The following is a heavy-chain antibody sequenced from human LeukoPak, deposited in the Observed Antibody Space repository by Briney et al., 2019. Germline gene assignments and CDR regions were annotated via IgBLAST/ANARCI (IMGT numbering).Heavy chain of an antibody. V-gene: IGHV4-61*01. CDR3: GTMYGGSYHSDDY. CDR2: IYYSGST. D-gene: IGHD1-26*01. Sequence: SETLPLTCTVSGGSVSSGSYYWSWIRQPPGKGLEWIGYIYYSGSTNYNPSLKSRVTISVDTSKNQFSLKLSSVTAADTAVYYCGTMYGGSYHSDDYWGQGTLVTVSS. J-gene: IGHJ4*02. CDR1: GGSVSSGSYY.